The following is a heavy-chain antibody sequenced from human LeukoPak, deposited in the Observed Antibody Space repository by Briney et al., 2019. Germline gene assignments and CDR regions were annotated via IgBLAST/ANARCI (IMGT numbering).Heavy chain of an antibody. D-gene: IGHD6-6*01. CDR1: GDSISSGSYY. Sequence: PSETLSLTCTVSGDSISSGSYYWSWIRQPAGKGLEWIGRIYTSGSTNYNPSLKSRVTISVDTSKNQFSLKLSSVTAADTAVYYCARGVYSSSTIIFDYWGQGTLVTVSS. CDR3: ARGVYSSSTIIFDY. V-gene: IGHV4-61*02. CDR2: IYTSGST. J-gene: IGHJ4*02.